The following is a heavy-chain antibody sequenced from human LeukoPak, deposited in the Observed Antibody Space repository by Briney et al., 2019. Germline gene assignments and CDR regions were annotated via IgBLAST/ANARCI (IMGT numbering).Heavy chain of an antibody. D-gene: IGHD3-22*01. V-gene: IGHV1-2*06. Sequence: GASVKVSCKASGYSFTGYYMHWVRQAPGQGLEWMGRINPNSGGTNYAQKFQGRVTMTRDTAISTAYMELSRLRPDDTAVYYCARPAYDSSGYSSDYWGQGTLVTVSS. CDR2: INPNSGGT. J-gene: IGHJ4*02. CDR3: ARPAYDSSGYSSDY. CDR1: GYSFTGYY.